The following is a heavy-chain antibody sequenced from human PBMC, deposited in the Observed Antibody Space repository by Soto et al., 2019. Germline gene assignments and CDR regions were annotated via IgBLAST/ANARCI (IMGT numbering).Heavy chain of an antibody. J-gene: IGHJ4*02. CDR3: ATLNYDFWSGKGKFDY. CDR1: GFTFSSYS. D-gene: IGHD3-3*01. CDR2: ISSSSSYI. V-gene: IGHV3-21*01. Sequence: GGSLRLSCAASGFTFSSYSMNWVRQAPGKGLEWVSSISSSSSYIYYADSVKGRFTISRDNAKNSLYLQMNSLRAEDTAVYYCATLNYDFWSGKGKFDYWGQGTLVTVSS.